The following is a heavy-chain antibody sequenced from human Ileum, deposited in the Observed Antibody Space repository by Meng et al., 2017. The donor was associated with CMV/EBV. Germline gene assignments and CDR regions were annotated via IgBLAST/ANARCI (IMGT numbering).Heavy chain of an antibody. V-gene: IGHV1-3*01. D-gene: IGHD6-19*01. Sequence: SGYPFPFYAMHWVRQAPGQRLEWMAWINPGNGDTEYSQKFQDRLTITVDTSANTASMELSSLRSEDTAVYYCAREGFSSGWSHFDSWGQGTLVTVPQ. CDR2: INPGNGDT. CDR1: GYPFPFYA. CDR3: AREGFSSGWSHFDS. J-gene: IGHJ4*02.